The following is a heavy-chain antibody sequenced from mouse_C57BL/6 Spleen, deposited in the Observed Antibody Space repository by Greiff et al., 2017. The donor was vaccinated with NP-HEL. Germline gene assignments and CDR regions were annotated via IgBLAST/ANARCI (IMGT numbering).Heavy chain of an antibody. Sequence: QVQLQQPGAELVRPGTSVKLSCKASGYTFTSYWMHWVKQRPGQGLEWIGVIDPSDSYTNYNQKFKGKATLTVDTSSSTAYMQLSSLTSEDSAVYYCAKQGGSSSYYFDYWGQGTTLTVSS. CDR1: GYTFTSYW. CDR3: AKQGGSSSYYFDY. J-gene: IGHJ2*01. V-gene: IGHV1-59*01. D-gene: IGHD1-1*01. CDR2: IDPSDSYT.